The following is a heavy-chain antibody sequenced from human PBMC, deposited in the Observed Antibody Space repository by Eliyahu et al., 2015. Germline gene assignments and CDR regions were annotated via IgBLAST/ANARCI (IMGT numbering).Heavy chain of an antibody. CDR1: GYTFTDYY. CDR3: VREKRGGYFDY. J-gene: IGHJ4*02. V-gene: IGHV1-46*01. D-gene: IGHD3-16*01. CDR2: GISDSGNT. Sequence: QVQLVQSGAEVXKPGASVKISCKASGYTFTDYYVPWVRQAPGQGLEWVGIGISDSGNTNXARDXRGRATVTRDTSTNTVYMELSSLRSEDTAIYYCVREKRGGYFDYWGQGTLVTVSS.